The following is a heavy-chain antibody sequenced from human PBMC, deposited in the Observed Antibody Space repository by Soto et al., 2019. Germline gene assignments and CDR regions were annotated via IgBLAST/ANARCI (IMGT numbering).Heavy chain of an antibody. CDR1: GGTFSSYA. CDR2: IIPIFGTA. V-gene: IGHV1-69*13. D-gene: IGHD1-1*01. Sequence: ASVKVSCKASGGTFSSYAISWVRQAPGQGLEWMGGIIPIFGTANYAQKFQGRVTITADESTSTAYMELSSLRSEDTAVYYCARDKPLNWNDYNWFDPWGQGTLVTVSS. CDR3: ARDKPLNWNDYNWFDP. J-gene: IGHJ5*02.